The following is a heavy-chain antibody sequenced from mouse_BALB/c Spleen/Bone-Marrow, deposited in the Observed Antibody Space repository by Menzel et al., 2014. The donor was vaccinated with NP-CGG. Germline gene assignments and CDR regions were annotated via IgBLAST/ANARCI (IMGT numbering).Heavy chain of an antibody. Sequence: VKLLESGAELAKPGASVKMSCKASGYTFTSYWMHWVKQRPGQGLEWIGYINPSTGYTEYNQKFKDKATLTADKSSSTAYMQLSSLTSEDSAVYYCARPYRYGYYAMDCWGQGASVTVSS. V-gene: IGHV1-7*01. J-gene: IGHJ4*01. D-gene: IGHD2-14*01. CDR1: GYTFTSYW. CDR2: INPSTGYT. CDR3: ARPYRYGYYAMDC.